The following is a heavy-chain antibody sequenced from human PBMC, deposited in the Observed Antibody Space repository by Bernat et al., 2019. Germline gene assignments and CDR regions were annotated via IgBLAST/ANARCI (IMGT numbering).Heavy chain of an antibody. D-gene: IGHD3-16*01. CDR2: INPNSGGT. Sequence: QVQLVQSGAEVKKPGASVKVSCKASGYTFTGYYMHWVRQAPGQGLEWMGWINPNSGGTNYAQKFQARVTRTRDTSISTAYMELSRRGADDTAVYYCASGAAGGGGYYFDYWGQGTLVTVSS. V-gene: IGHV1-2*02. J-gene: IGHJ4*02. CDR1: GYTFTGYY. CDR3: ASGAAGGGGYYFDY.